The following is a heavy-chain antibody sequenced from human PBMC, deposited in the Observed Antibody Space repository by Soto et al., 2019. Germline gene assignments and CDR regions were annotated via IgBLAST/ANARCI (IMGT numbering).Heavy chain of an antibody. V-gene: IGHV1-69*02. CDR2: IIPILGIA. Sequence: QVQLVQSGAEVKKPGSSVKVSCKASGGTFSSYTISWVRQAPGQGLEWMGRIIPILGIANYAQKFQGRVTITADKSTSTAYMELSSLRSEDPAVYYCARGTTFGYYGMDVWGQGTTVTVSS. J-gene: IGHJ6*02. D-gene: IGHD3-10*02. CDR3: ARGTTFGYYGMDV. CDR1: GGTFSSYT.